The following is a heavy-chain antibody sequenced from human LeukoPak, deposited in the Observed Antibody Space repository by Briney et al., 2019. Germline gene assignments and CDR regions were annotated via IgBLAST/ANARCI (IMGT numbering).Heavy chain of an antibody. J-gene: IGHJ4*02. CDR1: GFTFSSYS. V-gene: IGHV3-48*04. CDR3: ARLRGYSYGKLDY. D-gene: IGHD5-18*01. CDR2: ISSSSSTI. Sequence: GGSLRLSCAASGFTFSSYSMNWVRQAPGKGLEWVSYISSSSSTIYYADSVKGRFTISRDNAKNSLYLQMNSLRAEDTAVYYCARLRGYSYGKLDYWGQGTLVTVSS.